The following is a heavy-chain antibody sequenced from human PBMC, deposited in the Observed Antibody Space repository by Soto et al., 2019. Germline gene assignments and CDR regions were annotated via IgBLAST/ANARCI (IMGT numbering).Heavy chain of an antibody. CDR3: ARGRITMVRGVIFLNWFDP. V-gene: IGHV1-18*01. Sequence: QVQLVQSGAEVKKPGASVKVSCKASGYTFTSYGISWVRQAPGQGLEWMGWISAYNGNTNYAQKLQGRVTITTDTSTSTAYMELRSLRSDDTAVYYCARGRITMVRGVIFLNWFDPWGQGTLVTVSS. CDR1: GYTFTSYG. D-gene: IGHD3-10*01. CDR2: ISAYNGNT. J-gene: IGHJ5*02.